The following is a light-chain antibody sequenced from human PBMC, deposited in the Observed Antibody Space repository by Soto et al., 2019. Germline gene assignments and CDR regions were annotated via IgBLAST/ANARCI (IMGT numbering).Light chain of an antibody. V-gene: IGKV3D-15*01. CDR2: GIS. CDR3: QQHGQWPIT. J-gene: IGKJ5*01. CDR1: QSVNSN. Sequence: EIVMTQSPATLSVAPEEVATLSFTSSQSVNSNYLAWYQQKPGQAPRLLIYGISKRATDIPDRFSGSGSGTEFTLTISSLQPEDFATYYCQQHGQWPITFGQGTRLEIK.